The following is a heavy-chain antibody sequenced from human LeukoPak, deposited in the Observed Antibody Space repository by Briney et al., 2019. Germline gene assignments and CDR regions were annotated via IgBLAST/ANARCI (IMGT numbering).Heavy chain of an antibody. V-gene: IGHV3-21*04. D-gene: IGHD2-15*01. CDR2: IGSSSRYI. Sequence: GGSLRLSCAASGFTFNIYTMTWVRQAPGKGLEWVSSIGSSSRYIYYADSVKGRFTISRDNDKNSVYLQMNSLRAEDTAVYYCARVLIVVVVAATSSFDYWGQGTLVTVSS. CDR3: ARVLIVVVVAATSSFDY. CDR1: GFTFNIYT. J-gene: IGHJ4*02.